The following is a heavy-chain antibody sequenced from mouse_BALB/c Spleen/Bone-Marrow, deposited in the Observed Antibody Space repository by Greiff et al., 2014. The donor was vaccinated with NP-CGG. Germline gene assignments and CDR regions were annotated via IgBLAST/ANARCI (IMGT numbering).Heavy chain of an antibody. V-gene: IGHV1-5*01. CDR1: DYTFTSYR. CDR2: IYPGNSDT. CDR3: TLAYFGQGDWFFDV. J-gene: IGHJ1*01. Sequence: EVQLQQSWTVLARPGASVKMSCKASDYTFTSYRMHWLKQRPGQGLEWIGAIYPGNSDTSYNQKFKGKAELTAVTSTSTAYMDLSSLTNEDSAVYYCTLAYFGQGDWFFDVWGAGTTVTVSS. D-gene: IGHD2-10*01.